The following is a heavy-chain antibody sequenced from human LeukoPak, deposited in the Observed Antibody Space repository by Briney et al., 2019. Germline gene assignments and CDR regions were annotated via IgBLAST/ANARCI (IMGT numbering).Heavy chain of an antibody. CDR3: AKDRDSGSPRGWYFDL. V-gene: IGHV3-23*01. CDR1: GFTFSSYA. D-gene: IGHD1-26*01. J-gene: IGHJ2*01. CDR2: ISGSGGST. Sequence: GGSLRLSCAASGFTFSSYAMSRVRQAPGKGLEWVSAISGSGGSTYYADSVKGRFTISRDNSKNTLYLQMNSLRAEDTAVYYCAKDRDSGSPRGWYFDLWGRGTLVTVSS.